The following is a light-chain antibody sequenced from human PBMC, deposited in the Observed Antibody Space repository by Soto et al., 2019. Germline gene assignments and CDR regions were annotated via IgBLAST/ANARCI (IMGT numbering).Light chain of an antibody. CDR3: QQYNRT. Sequence: DIQMTQSPSTLSASVGDRVTITCRASQSISSWLAWYQQKPGKAPKLLIYDASSLESWVPSRFSGSGSRTEFTLTISSLQPDDFATYYCQQYNRTFGQGTKLEIK. J-gene: IGKJ1*01. CDR1: QSISSW. CDR2: DAS. V-gene: IGKV1-5*01.